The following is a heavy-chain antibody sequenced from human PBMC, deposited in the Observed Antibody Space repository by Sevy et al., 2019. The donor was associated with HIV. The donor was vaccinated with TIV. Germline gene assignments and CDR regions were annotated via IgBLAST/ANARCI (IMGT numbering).Heavy chain of an antibody. Sequence: SETLSLTYTVSGGSISGYYWSWIRQPAGKGLEWFGRIYSSGSTNYHPSLKSRVTMSVDTSKNQFSLKLSSVTAADTAVYYCARTAQFGVVDYWGQGTLVTVSS. CDR3: ARTAQFGVVDY. V-gene: IGHV4-4*07. J-gene: IGHJ4*02. CDR1: GGSISGYY. D-gene: IGHD3-3*01. CDR2: IYSSGST.